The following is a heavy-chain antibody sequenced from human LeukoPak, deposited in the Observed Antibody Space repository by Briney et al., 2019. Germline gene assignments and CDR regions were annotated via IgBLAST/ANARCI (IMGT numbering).Heavy chain of an antibody. J-gene: IGHJ4*02. Sequence: GGSLRLSCAASGFTVSSNYMNWVRQAPGKGLEWLSAINSEGDTFYADSVRGRFTISRDDSQDTLSLQMNSLRVEDTAFYFCARDMDWSYDCWGQGTLVTVSS. CDR2: INSEGDT. CDR1: GFTVSSNY. D-gene: IGHD3/OR15-3a*01. CDR3: ARDMDWSYDC. V-gene: IGHV3-53*01.